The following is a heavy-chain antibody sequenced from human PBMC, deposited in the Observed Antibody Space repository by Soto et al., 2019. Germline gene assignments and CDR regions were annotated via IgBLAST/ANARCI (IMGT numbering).Heavy chain of an antibody. J-gene: IGHJ3*02. CDR1: GYTLTELS. CDR3: ARNLEWSWGGRAFDI. D-gene: IGHD3-3*01. CDR2: FDPEDGET. Sequence: ASVKVSFKVSGYTLTELSMHWVRQAPGKGLEWMGGFDPEDGETIYAQKFQGRVTMTEDTSTDTAYMELSSLRSDDTAVYYCARNLEWSWGGRAFDIWGQGTMVTVSS. V-gene: IGHV1-24*01.